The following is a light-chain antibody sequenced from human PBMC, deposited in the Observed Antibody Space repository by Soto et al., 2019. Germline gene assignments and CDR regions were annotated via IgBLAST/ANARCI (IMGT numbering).Light chain of an antibody. Sequence: ITWHYCXXSQSVSSNLAWYQQKPGQAPRLLIYGASTRATGIPARFSGSGSGTEFTLTISSLQSEDFAVYYCQQYNNWPPWTFGQGTKVDIK. CDR1: QSVSSN. CDR3: QQYNNWPPWT. V-gene: IGKV3-15*01. J-gene: IGKJ1*01. CDR2: GAS.